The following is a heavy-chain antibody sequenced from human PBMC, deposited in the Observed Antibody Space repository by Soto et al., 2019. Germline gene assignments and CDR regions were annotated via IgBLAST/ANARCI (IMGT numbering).Heavy chain of an antibody. Sequence: HPGGSLRLSCAASGFTFINYAMHWVRQAPGKGLEWVAVISSDGSNTYFADSVKGRFTVSRDNSKNTLYLQMNSLRTEDTAFYYCARDSSFVNCFDYWGQGTLVTVSS. V-gene: IGHV3-30-3*01. CDR1: GFTFINYA. CDR3: ARDSSFVNCFDY. D-gene: IGHD6-6*01. CDR2: ISSDGSNT. J-gene: IGHJ4*02.